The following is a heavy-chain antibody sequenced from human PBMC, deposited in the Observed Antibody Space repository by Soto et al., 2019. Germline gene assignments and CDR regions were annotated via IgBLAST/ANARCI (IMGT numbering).Heavy chain of an antibody. CDR2: IIPISGTA. D-gene: IGHD2-2*01. CDR3: ARSQGSSTSLEIYYYYYYGMDV. V-gene: IGHV1-69*01. Sequence: QVQLVQSGAEVKKPVSSVKVSCKASGGTFSSYAISWVRQAPGQGLEWMGGIIPISGTANYAQKFQGRVTITADESTSTADMELSSLRSEDTAVYYCARSQGSSTSLEIYYYYYYGMDVWGQGTTVTVSS. CDR1: GGTFSSYA. J-gene: IGHJ6*02.